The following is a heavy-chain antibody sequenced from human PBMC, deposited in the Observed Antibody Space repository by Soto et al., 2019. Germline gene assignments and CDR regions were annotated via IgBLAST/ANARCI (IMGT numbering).Heavy chain of an antibody. J-gene: IGHJ3*02. Sequence: EVQLVESGGGLVQPGGSLRLSCAASGFTFSSCSMNWVRQAPGKGLEWVSYISSSSRTIYYADSVKGRFTISRDNGKKSLYLQMNSLRDEDTAVYYCARVRSGWSDVFDIWGQGTMVTVSS. CDR2: ISSSSRTI. V-gene: IGHV3-48*02. D-gene: IGHD6-19*01. CDR3: ARVRSGWSDVFDI. CDR1: GFTFSSCS.